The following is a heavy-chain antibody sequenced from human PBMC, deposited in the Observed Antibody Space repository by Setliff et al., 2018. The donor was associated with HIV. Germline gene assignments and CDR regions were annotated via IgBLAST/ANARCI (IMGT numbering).Heavy chain of an antibody. J-gene: IGHJ4*02. D-gene: IGHD3-3*01. CDR3: ARDGFWSGYIDY. V-gene: IGHV4-38-2*02. CDR1: GYSISSGYY. CDR2: IYHSGTT. Sequence: KPSETLSLTCAVSGYSISSGYYWGWIRQPPGKGLEWVGSIYHSGTTYYNPSLKSRVTISVDTSKNQFSLKLSSVTAADTAVYYCARDGFWSGYIDYWGQGTLVTVSS.